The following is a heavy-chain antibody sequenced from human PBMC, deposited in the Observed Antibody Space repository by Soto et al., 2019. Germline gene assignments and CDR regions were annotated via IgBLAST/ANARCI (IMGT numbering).Heavy chain of an antibody. D-gene: IGHD5-18*01. CDR1: GFTFSSYS. CDR2: ISSSSSYI. CDR3: ARRNAPRYGPFDY. J-gene: IGHJ4*02. V-gene: IGHV3-21*01. Sequence: EVQLVESGGGLVKPGGSLRLSCAASGFTFSSYSMNWVRQAPGKGLEWVSSISSSSSYIYYADSVKGRFTISRDNAKNSLYLQMNSLRAEDTAVYYCARRNAPRYGPFDYWGQGTLVTVSS.